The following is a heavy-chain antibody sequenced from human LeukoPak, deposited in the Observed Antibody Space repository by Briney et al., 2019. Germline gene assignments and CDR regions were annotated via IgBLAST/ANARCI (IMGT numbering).Heavy chain of an antibody. Sequence: ASVKVSCKASGGTFSSYAISWVRQAPGQGLEWMGRIIPIFGTANYAQKFQGRVTITTDESTSTAYMELSSPRSEDTAVYYCARALNVPAAHFDYWGQGTLVTVSS. CDR3: ARALNVPAAHFDY. CDR2: IIPIFGTA. V-gene: IGHV1-69*05. CDR1: GGTFSSYA. D-gene: IGHD2-2*01. J-gene: IGHJ4*02.